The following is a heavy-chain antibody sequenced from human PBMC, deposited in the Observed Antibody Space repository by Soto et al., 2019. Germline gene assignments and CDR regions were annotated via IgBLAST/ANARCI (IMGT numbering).Heavy chain of an antibody. CDR2: ISSRSSYI. V-gene: IGHV3-21*01. CDR1: GFTFSSYS. CDR3: ARDLGGSGSYEPDYFDY. D-gene: IGHD3-10*01. J-gene: IGHJ4*02. Sequence: EVQLVESGGGLVKPGGSLRLSCAASGFTFSSYSMNWVRQAPGKGLEWVSSISSRSSYIYYADSVKGRFTISRDNAKNSLYLQMNSLRAENTAVYYCARDLGGSGSYEPDYFDYWGQGTLVTVSS.